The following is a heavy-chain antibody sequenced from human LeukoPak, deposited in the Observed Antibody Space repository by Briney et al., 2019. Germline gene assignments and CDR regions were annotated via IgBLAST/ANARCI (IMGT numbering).Heavy chain of an antibody. V-gene: IGHV3-11*05. D-gene: IGHD5-18*01. CDR3: ARAELWSTSDFDY. Sequence: GGSLRLSCAASGFTFSDYYMSWIRQAPGKGLEWVSYISSSSSYTNYADSVKGRFTISRDNAKNSLYLQMNSLRAEDTAVYYCARAELWSTSDFDYWGQGTLVTVSS. J-gene: IGHJ4*02. CDR2: ISSSSSYT. CDR1: GFTFSDYY.